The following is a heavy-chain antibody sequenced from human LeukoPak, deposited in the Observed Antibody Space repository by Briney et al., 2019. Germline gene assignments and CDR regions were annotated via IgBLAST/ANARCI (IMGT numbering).Heavy chain of an antibody. Sequence: ASVKVSCKASGNTFTGYYMHWVRQAPGQGLEWMGWINPNSGGTNYAQKFQGRVTMTRDTSISTAYMELSRLRSDDTAVYYCAREPSTPYYYGSGSPLDYWGQGTLVTVSS. CDR1: GNTFTGYY. V-gene: IGHV1-2*02. J-gene: IGHJ4*02. CDR2: INPNSGGT. CDR3: AREPSTPYYYGSGSPLDY. D-gene: IGHD3-10*01.